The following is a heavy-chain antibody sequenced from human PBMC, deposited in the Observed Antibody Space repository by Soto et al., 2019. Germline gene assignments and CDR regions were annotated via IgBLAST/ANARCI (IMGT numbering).Heavy chain of an antibody. J-gene: IGHJ4*02. D-gene: IGHD3-10*01. CDR2: ISGSGGST. Sequence: EVQLLESGGGLVQPGGSLRLSCAASGFTFSSYAMSWVRQAPGKGLEWVSAISGSGGSTYYADSVKGRFTISRDNSKNTLYLQMNSLRAEDTAVYYCAKDRRGGVRGVISFDYWGQGTLVTVSS. V-gene: IGHV3-23*01. CDR1: GFTFSSYA. CDR3: AKDRRGGVRGVISFDY.